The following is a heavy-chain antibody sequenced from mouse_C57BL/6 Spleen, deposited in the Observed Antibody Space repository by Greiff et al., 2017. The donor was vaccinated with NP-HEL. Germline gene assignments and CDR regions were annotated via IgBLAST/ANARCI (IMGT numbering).Heavy chain of an antibody. CDR3: AREGDYYGSYYFDY. J-gene: IGHJ2*01. CDR1: GFTFSSYA. V-gene: IGHV5-4*01. Sequence: DVQLVESGGGLVKPGGSLKLSCAASGFTFSSYAMSWVRQTPEKRLEWVATISDGGSYTYYPDNVKGRFTISRDNAKNNLYLQMSHLKSEDTAMYYCAREGDYYGSYYFDYWGQGTTLTVSS. D-gene: IGHD1-1*01. CDR2: ISDGGSYT.